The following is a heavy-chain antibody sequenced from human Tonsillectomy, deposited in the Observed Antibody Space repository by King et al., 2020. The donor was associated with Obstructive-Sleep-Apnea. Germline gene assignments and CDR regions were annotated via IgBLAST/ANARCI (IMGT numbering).Heavy chain of an antibody. V-gene: IGHV4-59*01. J-gene: IGHJ3*02. D-gene: IGHD2-21*01. Sequence: QLQESGPGLVKPSETLSLTCTVSGGSISSYYCSWIPRPPGKGLEWFGYIYFMWSTNSNPPLISRVTISVETSKNQFSLKLSSMTAADTAVYYCARGGAYCSGDCYNTFDIWGQGTKVSVSS. CDR1: GGSISSYY. CDR3: ARGGAYCSGDCYNTFDI. CDR2: IYFMWST.